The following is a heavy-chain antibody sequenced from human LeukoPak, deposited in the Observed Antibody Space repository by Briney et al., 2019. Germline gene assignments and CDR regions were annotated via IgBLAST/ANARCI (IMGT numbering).Heavy chain of an antibody. J-gene: IGHJ5*02. D-gene: IGHD1-1*01. CDR1: GYTFTSYD. Sequence: ASVKVSCKPSGYTFTSYDINWVRQAPGQGLEWMGWISAYNGNTNYAQKLQGGVTMTTDTSTSTAYMELRSLRSDDTAVYYCARDIQRSRARWENLGFDPWGQGTLVTVSS. CDR2: ISAYNGNT. CDR3: ARDIQRSRARWENLGFDP. V-gene: IGHV1-18*01.